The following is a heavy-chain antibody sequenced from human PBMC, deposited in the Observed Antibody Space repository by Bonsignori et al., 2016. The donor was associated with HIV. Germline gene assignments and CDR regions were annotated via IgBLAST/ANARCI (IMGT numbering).Heavy chain of an antibody. CDR2: INPNSGGT. V-gene: IGHV1-2*02. D-gene: IGHD3-10*01. CDR3: AREGDDYGDY. Sequence: WVRQAPGQGLEWMGWINPNSGGTNYAQKFQGRVTMTRDTSISTAYMELSRLRSDDTAVYYCAREGDDYGDYWGQGTLVTVSS. J-gene: IGHJ4*02.